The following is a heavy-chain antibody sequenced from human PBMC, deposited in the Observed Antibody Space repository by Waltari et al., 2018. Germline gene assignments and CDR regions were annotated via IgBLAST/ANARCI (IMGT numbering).Heavy chain of an antibody. D-gene: IGHD4-17*01. Sequence: EVQLVESGGGLVQPGRSLRLSCTASGFTFGDNAMSWFRQAPGKGLEWVGFIRSKAYGGTTEYAASVKGRFTISRDDSKSIAYLQMNSLKTEDTAVYYCTRDYGDGGGYWGQGTLVTVSS. J-gene: IGHJ4*02. CDR3: TRDYGDGGGY. V-gene: IGHV3-49*03. CDR1: GFTFGDNA. CDR2: IRSKAYGGTT.